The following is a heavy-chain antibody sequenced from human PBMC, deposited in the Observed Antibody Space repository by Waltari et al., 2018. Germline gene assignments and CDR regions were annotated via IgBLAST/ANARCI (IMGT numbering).Heavy chain of an antibody. CDR1: GFTFSRYD. V-gene: IGHV3-48*03. CDR3: ERSGGY. J-gene: IGHJ4*02. CDR2: IKAGGSVM. D-gene: IGHD3-16*01. Sequence: QVVDSGGGLVQPGRSLRLSCTASGFTFSRYDFNWFRQAPGKSPEWISRIKAGGSVMYYADSVKGRVAISRDNANNFLYLQMDRLTVEDTAVYYCERSGGYWGQGSQVTVSS.